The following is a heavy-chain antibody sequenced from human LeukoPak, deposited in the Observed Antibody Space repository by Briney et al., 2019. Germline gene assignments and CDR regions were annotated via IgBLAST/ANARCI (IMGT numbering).Heavy chain of an antibody. CDR1: GYSFTNYW. J-gene: IGHJ5*02. CDR2: IYPGDSDT. D-gene: IGHD2-15*01. CDR3: ARLTRDCSGGSCYSDWFDP. V-gene: IGHV5-51*01. Sequence: GESLKISCKGSGYSFTNYWIGWVRQMPGKGLEWVAIIYPGDSDTRYSPSFQGQVTISADKSISTAYLQWSSLRASDTAIYYCARLTRDCSGGSCYSDWFDPWGQGTLVTVSS.